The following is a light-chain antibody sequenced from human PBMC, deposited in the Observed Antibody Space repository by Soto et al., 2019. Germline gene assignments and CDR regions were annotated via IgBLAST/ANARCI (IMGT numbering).Light chain of an antibody. J-gene: IGLJ1*01. V-gene: IGLV1-44*01. CDR3: AAWDDRLNGPV. CDR1: SSNIGGNP. Sequence: QAVVTQPPSASGTPGQRVTISCSGSSSNIGGNPVNWYQQLPGTAPKLLIYGNNQRPSGVPDRFSGSKSATSASLAISGLQSEDEADYYCAAWDDRLNGPVFGTGTKLTVL. CDR2: GNN.